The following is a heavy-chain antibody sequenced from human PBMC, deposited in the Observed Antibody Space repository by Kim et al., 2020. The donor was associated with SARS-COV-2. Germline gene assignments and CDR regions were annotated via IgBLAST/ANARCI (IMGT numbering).Heavy chain of an antibody. J-gene: IGHJ4*02. CDR3: ARDTLAYVGATSY. D-gene: IGHD1-26*01. Sequence: YAQKLQGRVTITTDTSTSTAYMELRSLRSDDTAVYYCARDTLAYVGATSYWGQGTLVTVSS. V-gene: IGHV1-18*01.